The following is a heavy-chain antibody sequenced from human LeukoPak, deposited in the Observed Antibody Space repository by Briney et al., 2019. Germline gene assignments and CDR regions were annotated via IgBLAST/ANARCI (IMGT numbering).Heavy chain of an antibody. CDR2: INHSGST. CDR3: ARGLYYYDSSGYKIPPYFDY. Sequence: SETLSLTCAVYGGSFSGYYWGWIRQPPGKGLEWIGEINHSGSTNCNPSLKSRVTISVDTSKNQFSLKLSSVTAADTAVYYCARGLYYYDSSGYKIPPYFDYWGQGTLVTVSS. V-gene: IGHV4-34*01. D-gene: IGHD3-22*01. J-gene: IGHJ4*02. CDR1: GGSFSGYY.